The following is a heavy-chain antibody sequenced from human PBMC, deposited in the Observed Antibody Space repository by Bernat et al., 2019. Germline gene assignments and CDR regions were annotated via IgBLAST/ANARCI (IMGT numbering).Heavy chain of an antibody. CDR3: ATLDYGDYIPFDY. V-gene: IGHV1-24*01. Sequence: QVQLVQSGAEVKKPGASVKVSCKVSGYTLTELSMPWVRRAPGKGLEWMGGLDPEVGETIYAQKFQGRVTMTEDTSTDTAYMELSSLRSEDTAVYYCATLDYGDYIPFDYWGQGTLVTVSS. CDR2: LDPEVGET. D-gene: IGHD4-17*01. J-gene: IGHJ4*02. CDR1: GYTLTELS.